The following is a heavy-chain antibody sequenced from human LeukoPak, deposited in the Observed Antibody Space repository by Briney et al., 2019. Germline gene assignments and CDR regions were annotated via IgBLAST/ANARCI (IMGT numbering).Heavy chain of an antibody. CDR3: ARYDVWGSYRAFDY. D-gene: IGHD3-16*02. CDR2: MYHSGST. V-gene: IGHV4-38-2*02. CDR1: NYSISTVYY. Sequence: SETLSLTCSVSNYSISTVYYWGWIRQPPGKGLEWIGTMYHSGSTYYNPSLKSRVTISVDTAKNQFSLRLSSVTAADTAVYYCARYDVWGSYRAFDYWGQGTLVTVSS. J-gene: IGHJ4*02.